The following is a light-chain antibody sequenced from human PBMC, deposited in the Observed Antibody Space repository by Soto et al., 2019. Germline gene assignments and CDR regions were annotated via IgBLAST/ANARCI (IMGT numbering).Light chain of an antibody. CDR1: QSISTNY. Sequence: EIVLTQSPGTLSLSPGERATLSCRTSQSISTNYLVWYQQKPGHAHRVLIYGASRRATGIPDRFSGSGSGTDFTLTISRLDLEDFAVYYCQRYGDTPPFAFGPGTQVAIK. CDR2: GAS. CDR3: QRYGDTPPFA. J-gene: IGKJ3*01. V-gene: IGKV3-20*01.